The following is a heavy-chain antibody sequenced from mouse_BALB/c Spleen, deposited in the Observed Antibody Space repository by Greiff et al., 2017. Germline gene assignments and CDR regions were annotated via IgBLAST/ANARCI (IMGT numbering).Heavy chain of an antibody. J-gene: IGHJ4*01. CDR3: ARAAVVANYAMDY. D-gene: IGHD1-1*01. CDR1: GFSLTSYG. V-gene: IGHV2-4-1*01. CDR2: IWSGGST. Sequence: QVQLQQSGPGLVQPSQSLSITCTVSGFSLTSYGVHWVRQSPGKGLEWLGVIWSGGSTDYNAAFISRLSISKDNSKSQVFLKMNSLQTDDTAMYYCARAAVVANYAMDYWGQGTSVTVSS.